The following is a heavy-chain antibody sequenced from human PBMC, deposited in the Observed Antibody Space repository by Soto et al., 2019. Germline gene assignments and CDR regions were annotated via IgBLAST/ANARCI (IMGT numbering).Heavy chain of an antibody. Sequence: ASVKVSCKASGYTFTSYAMHWVRQAPGQRLEWMGWINAGNGNTKYSQKFQGRVTITRDTSASTVYMELSSLTSDDTAVYYCARGVTRGSFPPFDSWGQGTLVTVSS. D-gene: IGHD1-26*01. CDR2: INAGNGNT. J-gene: IGHJ4*02. CDR3: ARGVTRGSFPPFDS. CDR1: GYTFTSYA. V-gene: IGHV1-3*01.